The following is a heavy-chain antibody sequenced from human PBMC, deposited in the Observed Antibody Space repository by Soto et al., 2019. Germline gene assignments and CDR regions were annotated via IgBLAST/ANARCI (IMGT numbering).Heavy chain of an antibody. CDR1: GFTFGSYW. Sequence: GGSLRLSCAGSGFTFGSYWMYWARQAPGKGLVWVSRINSDGSSTNYADSVKGRFTISRDNAKNTVHLQMNSLRAEDTAVYYCVGGTGYWGQGTLVTVSS. V-gene: IGHV3-74*01. J-gene: IGHJ4*02. D-gene: IGHD1-1*01. CDR3: VGGTGY. CDR2: INSDGSST.